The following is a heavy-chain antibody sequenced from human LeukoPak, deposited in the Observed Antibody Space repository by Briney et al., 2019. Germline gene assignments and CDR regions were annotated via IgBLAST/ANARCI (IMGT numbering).Heavy chain of an antibody. CDR3: AKERCTNAVCYFGSGMDV. J-gene: IGHJ6*02. CDR1: GFTFSSYG. Sequence: PGGSLRLSCAASGFTFSSYGMHWVRQAPGKGLEWVAVISYDGSNKYYADSVKGRFTISRDNSKNTLYLQMNSLRAEDTAVYYCAKERCTNAVCYFGSGMDVWGQGTTVTVSS. CDR2: ISYDGSNK. V-gene: IGHV3-30*18. D-gene: IGHD2-8*01.